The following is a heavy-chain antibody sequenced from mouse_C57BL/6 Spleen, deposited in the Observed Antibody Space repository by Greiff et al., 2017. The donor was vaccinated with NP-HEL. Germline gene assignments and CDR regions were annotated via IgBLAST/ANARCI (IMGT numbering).Heavy chain of an antibody. Sequence: QVQLQQPGAELVKPGASVKVSCKASGYTFTSYWMHWVKQRPGQGLEWIGYIYPNNGGNGYNQKFKGKATLTVDKSSSTAYMELRSLTSEDSAVYYCARRVYYDYGYFDYWGQGTTLTVSS. CDR1: GYTFTSYW. J-gene: IGHJ2*01. V-gene: IGHV1-53*01. CDR2: IYPNNGGN. D-gene: IGHD2-4*01. CDR3: ARRVYYDYGYFDY.